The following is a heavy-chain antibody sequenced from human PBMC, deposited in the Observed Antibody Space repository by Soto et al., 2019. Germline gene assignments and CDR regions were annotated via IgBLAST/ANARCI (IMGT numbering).Heavy chain of an antibody. CDR1: GGSISSYY. CDR3: ARDVEEAAAGPGYYYYYGMDV. V-gene: IGHV4-4*07. CDR2: IYTSGST. D-gene: IGHD6-13*01. Sequence: QVQLQESGPGLVKPSETLSLTCTVSGGSISSYYWSWIRQPAGKGLEWIGRIYTSGSTNYNPSLKSRVTMSVDTSKNQFSLKLRSVTAADTAVYYCARDVEEAAAGPGYYYYYGMDVWGQGTTVTVSS. J-gene: IGHJ6*02.